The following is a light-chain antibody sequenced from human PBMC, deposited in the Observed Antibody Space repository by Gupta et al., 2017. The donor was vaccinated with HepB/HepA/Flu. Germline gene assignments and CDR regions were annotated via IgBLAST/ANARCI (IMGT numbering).Light chain of an antibody. V-gene: IGLV2-23*02. J-gene: IGLJ2*01. CDR2: EVS. CDR1: SSDVGRYNL. CDR3: SSFGGDDICL. Sequence: QSALTPPASVSGSPGQSITISCTGTSSDVGRYNLVSWYQQHPGKAPKLIIYEVSKWPSGVSSRFSGSKSGNTASLTISGLQTEDEADYYCSSFGGDDICLFGGGTKVTVL.